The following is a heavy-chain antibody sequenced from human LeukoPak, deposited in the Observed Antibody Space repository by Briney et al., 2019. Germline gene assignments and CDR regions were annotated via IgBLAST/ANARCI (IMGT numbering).Heavy chain of an antibody. V-gene: IGHV3-7*01. CDR1: GFTFTNAW. CDR3: ARDRGWIQHDI. J-gene: IGHJ3*02. D-gene: IGHD5-18*01. CDR2: IKGDGSAK. Sequence: PGGSLRLSCAASGFTFTNAWMNWVRQAPGKGLEWVAFIKGDGSAKKYVDSVKGRFTISRDNAKNSLFLQMNSLRAEDTAVYYCARDRGWIQHDIWGQGTMVTVSS.